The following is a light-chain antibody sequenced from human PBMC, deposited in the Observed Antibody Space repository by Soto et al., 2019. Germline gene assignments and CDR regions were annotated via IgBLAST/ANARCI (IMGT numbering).Light chain of an antibody. CDR1: QGISNW. CDR3: QQGNSFPFT. CDR2: AAS. J-gene: IGKJ3*01. V-gene: IGKV1D-12*01. Sequence: DIQMTQSPSSVSASVGDRVSITWRASQGISNWLAWYQQKPGRAPKLLIYAASSLQSGVSSRFSGSGSGTDVTLTISSLQPEDFATYYGQQGNSFPFTFGPGTKVDIK.